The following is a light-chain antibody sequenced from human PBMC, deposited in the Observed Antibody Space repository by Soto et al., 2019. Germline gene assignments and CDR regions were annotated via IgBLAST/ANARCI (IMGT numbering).Light chain of an antibody. CDR1: ESVSSK. CDR2: DAS. V-gene: IGKV3-15*01. Sequence: EIVMTQSPATLSVSPGERATLSCRASESVSSKLVWYQKKPGQAPRLLIHDASTRATGIPARFSGSGSGTEFTLTISSLQSEDFAVYYCQQYSDWPPWTFGQGTKVDI. J-gene: IGKJ1*01. CDR3: QQYSDWPPWT.